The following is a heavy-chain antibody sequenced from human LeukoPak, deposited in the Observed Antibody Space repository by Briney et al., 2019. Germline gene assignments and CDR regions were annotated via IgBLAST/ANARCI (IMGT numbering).Heavy chain of an antibody. V-gene: IGHV4-30-4*01. CDR3: ARGRFGVKGAFDI. CDR2: IYYSGST. Sequence: SETLSLTCTVSGGSISSGDYYWSWIRQPPGKGLEWIGYIYYSGSTYYNPSLKSRVTISVDTSKNQFSLKLSSVTAADTAVYYCARGRFGVKGAFDIWGQGTTVTVSS. CDR1: GGSISSGDYY. D-gene: IGHD3-10*01. J-gene: IGHJ3*02.